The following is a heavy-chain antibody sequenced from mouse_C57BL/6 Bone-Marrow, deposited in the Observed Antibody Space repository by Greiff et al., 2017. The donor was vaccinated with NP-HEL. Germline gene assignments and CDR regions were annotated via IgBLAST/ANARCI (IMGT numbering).Heavy chain of an antibody. CDR3: ARRRQLRLFFDD. CDR1: GYTFTSYW. CDR2: IDPSDSYT. J-gene: IGHJ2*01. D-gene: IGHD3-2*02. V-gene: IGHV1-69*01. Sequence: QVQLQQPGAELVMPGASVKLSCKASGYTFTSYWMHWVKQRPGQGLEWIGEIDPSDSYTNYNQKFKGKSTLTVDKSSSTAYMQLSSLTSEDSAVYYCARRRQLRLFFDDWGQGTTLTVSS.